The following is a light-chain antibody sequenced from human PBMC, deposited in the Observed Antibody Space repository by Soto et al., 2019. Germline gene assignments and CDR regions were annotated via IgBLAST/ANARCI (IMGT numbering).Light chain of an antibody. J-gene: IGLJ1*01. CDR3: SSYTSTMTNV. V-gene: IGLV2-14*03. CDR1: SSDVGGFNS. CDR2: DVV. Sequence: QSALTQPASVSGSPGQSITISCTGTSSDVGGFNSVSWYQLRPGTAPKLLLYDVVDRPSGVSYRFSGSKSGNTASLTISGLQAADEAEYFCSSYTSTMTNVFGSGTKLTVL.